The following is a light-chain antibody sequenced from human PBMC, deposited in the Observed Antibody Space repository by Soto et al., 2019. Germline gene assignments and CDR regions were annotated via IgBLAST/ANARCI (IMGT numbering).Light chain of an antibody. V-gene: IGLV2-14*03. J-gene: IGLJ1*01. Sequence: QSPLTQPASVSGAPGQSITISCTGTSSDVGGSNYVSWYQQHPGKAPKLIIFDVSHRPSGFSNRFTDSKSGNTASLTISGLQAEDEDDDYCSSYTSSSTYVFGTGTKLTVL. CDR3: SSYTSSSTYV. CDR1: SSDVGGSNY. CDR2: DVS.